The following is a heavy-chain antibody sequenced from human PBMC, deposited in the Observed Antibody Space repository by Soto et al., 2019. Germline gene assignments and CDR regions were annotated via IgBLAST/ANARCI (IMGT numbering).Heavy chain of an antibody. D-gene: IGHD2-21*02. CDR3: ASSRVVTTYFDY. J-gene: IGHJ4*02. Sequence: QLQLQESGSRLVKPSQTLSLTCAVSGGSISRAGYSWSWIRQSPGKGLEWIGYIYNSGSTFYNPSLKRRLTTTVDRSNNQSPLQPNTVPAADTAVYYCASSRVVTTYFDYWGQGTLVTVSS. V-gene: IGHV4-30-2*06. CDR1: GGSISRAGYS. CDR2: IYNSGST.